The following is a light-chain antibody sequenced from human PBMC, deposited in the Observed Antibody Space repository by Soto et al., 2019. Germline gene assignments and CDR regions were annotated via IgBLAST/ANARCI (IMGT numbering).Light chain of an antibody. CDR1: QSVSRY. Sequence: IVLTQSPATLSLSPGERATLSCRASQSVSRYLAWYQQKPGQAPRLVIYDESNRATGIPARFSGSGSGTAFTLTSSSLEPEDFAVYYCQQRSSWPLNFGGGNKVEIK. CDR2: DES. V-gene: IGKV3-11*01. CDR3: QQRSSWPLN. J-gene: IGKJ4*01.